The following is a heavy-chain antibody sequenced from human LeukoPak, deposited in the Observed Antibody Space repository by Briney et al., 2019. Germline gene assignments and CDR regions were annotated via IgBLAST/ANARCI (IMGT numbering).Heavy chain of an antibody. D-gene: IGHD5-18*01. CDR2: INPNSGGT. V-gene: IGHV1-2*02. CDR3: ARDTTMITYWFDP. J-gene: IGHJ5*02. Sequence: ASVKVSCKASGYTFTGYYMHWVRQAPGQGLEWMGWINPNSGGTNYAQKFQGRVTMTRDTSVSTAYMELNRLRSDDTVVYYCARDTTMITYWFDPWGQGTLVTVSS. CDR1: GYTFTGYY.